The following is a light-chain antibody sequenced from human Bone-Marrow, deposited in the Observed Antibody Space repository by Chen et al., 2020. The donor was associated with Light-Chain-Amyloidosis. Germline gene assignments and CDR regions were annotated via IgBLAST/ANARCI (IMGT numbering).Light chain of an antibody. CDR2: DVS. J-gene: IGLJ2*01. CDR1: SSDVGHYHY. V-gene: IGLV2-14*03. Sequence: QSALTQPASVSGSPGQSITISCTGTSSDVGHYHYVSWYQQHPGKAPKILINDVSNRPSGVSNRFSGSKSGNTASLAISGLQAEDEADYYCSSYTSTYTLRFGGGTKLTVL. CDR3: SSYTSTYTLR.